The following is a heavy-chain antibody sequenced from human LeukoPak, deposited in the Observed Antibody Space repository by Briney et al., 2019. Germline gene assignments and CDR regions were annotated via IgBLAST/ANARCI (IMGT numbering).Heavy chain of an antibody. Sequence: SETLSLTCTVSGGSISSYYWSWIRQPAGKGLEWIGRIYTSGSTNYNPSLKSRVTMSVDTSKNQFSLKLSSVTAADTAVYYCAARGGYSGYDLGGLDYWGQGTLGTVSS. CDR2: IYTSGST. D-gene: IGHD5-12*01. CDR3: AARGGYSGYDLGGLDY. CDR1: GGSISSYY. J-gene: IGHJ4*02. V-gene: IGHV4-4*07.